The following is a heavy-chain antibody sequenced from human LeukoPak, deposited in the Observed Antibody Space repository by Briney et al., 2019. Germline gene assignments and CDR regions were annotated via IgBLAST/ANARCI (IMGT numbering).Heavy chain of an antibody. J-gene: IGHJ5*02. V-gene: IGHV4-34*01. Sequence: SETLSLTCAVYGGSFSGYYWSWIRQPPGKGLEWIGEINHSGSTNYNPSLKSRVTISVDTSKNQFSLKLSPVTAADTAVYYCASGRGIAAAGKVSGWFDPWGQGTLVTVSS. CDR2: INHSGST. CDR3: ASGRGIAAAGKVSGWFDP. D-gene: IGHD6-13*01. CDR1: GGSFSGYY.